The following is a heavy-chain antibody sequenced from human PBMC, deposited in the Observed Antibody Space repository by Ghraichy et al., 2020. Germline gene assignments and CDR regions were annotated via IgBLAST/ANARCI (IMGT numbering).Heavy chain of an antibody. CDR1: GGTFSSYA. CDR2: IIPIFGTA. Sequence: SVKVSCKASGGTFSSYAISWVRQAPGQGLEWMGGIIPIFGTANYAQKLQGRVTITADEFTSTAYMELSRLRSEYTAVYYCAIDRRKNYYGAWSYYSAFDIWGQGTMVTVSS. D-gene: IGHD3-10*01. V-gene: IGHV1-69*13. J-gene: IGHJ3*02. CDR3: AIDRRKNYYGAWSYYSAFDI.